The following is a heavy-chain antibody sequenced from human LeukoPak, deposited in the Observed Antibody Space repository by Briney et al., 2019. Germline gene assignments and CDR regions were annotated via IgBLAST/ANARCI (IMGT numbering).Heavy chain of an antibody. D-gene: IGHD3-10*01. V-gene: IGHV1-2*02. CDR2: INPDSGGT. J-gene: IGHJ3*02. CDR1: GYTFTGYY. CDR3: ARDQYSGLATDAFDI. Sequence: ASVKVSCKASGYTFTGYYMHWVRQAPGQGLEWMGWINPDSGGTNYAQKFQGRVTMTRDTSISTAYMELSRLRSDDTAVYYCARDQYSGLATDAFDIWGPGTMVTVSS.